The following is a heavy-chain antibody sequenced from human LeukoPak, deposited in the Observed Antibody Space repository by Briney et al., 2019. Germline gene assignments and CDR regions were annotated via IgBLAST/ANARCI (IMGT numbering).Heavy chain of an antibody. CDR1: GYTFTSYG. CDR3: ASLHLANYYYGMDV. J-gene: IGHJ6*02. Sequence: ASVKVSCKASGYTFTSYGISWVRQAPGQGLEWMGWISAYNGNTNYAQKLQGRVTMPTDTSTSTAYMELRSLRSDDTAVYYCASLHLANYYYGMDVWGQGTTATVSS. D-gene: IGHD3-16*01. V-gene: IGHV1-18*01. CDR2: ISAYNGNT.